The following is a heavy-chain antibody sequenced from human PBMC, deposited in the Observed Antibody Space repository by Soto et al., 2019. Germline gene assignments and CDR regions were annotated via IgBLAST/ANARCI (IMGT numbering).Heavy chain of an antibody. CDR3: ARDPSSIAARPVSNYYDGMDV. CDR2: ISSSSSYI. CDR1: GFTFSSYS. Sequence: EVQLVESGGGLVKPGGSLRLSCAASGFTFSSYSMNWVRQAPGKGLEWVSSISSSSSYIYYADSVKGRFTISRDNAKNSLYLQMNSLRAEDTAVYYCARDPSSIAARPVSNYYDGMDVWGQGTTVTVSS. J-gene: IGHJ6*02. V-gene: IGHV3-21*01. D-gene: IGHD6-6*01.